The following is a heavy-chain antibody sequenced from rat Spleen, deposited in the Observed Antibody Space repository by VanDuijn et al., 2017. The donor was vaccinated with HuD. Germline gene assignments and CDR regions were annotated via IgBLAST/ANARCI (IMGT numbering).Heavy chain of an antibody. V-gene: IGHV5-31*01. Sequence: EVQLVESGGGLVQPERPLKLSCVALGFTFNKYWMTWIRQAPGKGLEWIASITDTGGSTYYPDSVEGRFTISRDNAKSTLYLQMNSLRSEDTATYYCTREYYYSGDYWGQGVMVTVSS. J-gene: IGHJ2*01. CDR2: ITDTGGST. CDR3: TREYYYSGDY. CDR1: GFTFNKYW. D-gene: IGHD1-1*01.